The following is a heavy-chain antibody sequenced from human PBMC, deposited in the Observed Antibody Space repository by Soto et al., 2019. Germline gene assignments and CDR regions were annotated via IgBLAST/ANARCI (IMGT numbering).Heavy chain of an antibody. J-gene: IGHJ4*02. CDR2: ISKDGNVE. Sequence: QVQLVESGGGVVQPGRSLRLSCAASGFTFSSYGMHWVRQAPGKGLEWVAVISKDGNVEYYAESVKGRFTIARDNSKNTLYLHMTSLGAEYTAAYYGTGEVASGYWGQGTLVTVSS. V-gene: IGHV3-30*03. CDR1: GFTFSSYG. CDR3: TGEVASGY. D-gene: IGHD2-8*02.